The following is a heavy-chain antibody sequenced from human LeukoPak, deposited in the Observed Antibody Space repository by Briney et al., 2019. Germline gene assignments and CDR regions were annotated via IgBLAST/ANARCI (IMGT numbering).Heavy chain of an antibody. V-gene: IGHV1-8*01. CDR1: GYTFTSYD. CDR3: AKDHYEFIAAAGATDY. J-gene: IGHJ4*02. CDR2: MNPNSGNT. Sequence: GASVKVSCKASGYTFTSYDINWVRQATGQGLEWMGWMNPNSGNTGYAQKFQGRVTMTRNTSISTAYMELSSLRSEDTAVYYCAKDHYEFIAAAGATDYWGQGTLVTVSS. D-gene: IGHD6-13*01.